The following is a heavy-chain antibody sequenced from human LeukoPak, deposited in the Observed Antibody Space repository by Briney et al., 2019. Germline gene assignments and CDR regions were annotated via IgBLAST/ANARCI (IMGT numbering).Heavy chain of an antibody. J-gene: IGHJ4*02. D-gene: IGHD3-3*01. CDR2: INTNTGNP. CDR1: GYTFTSYA. Sequence: GASVKVSCKASGYTFTSYAMNWVRQAPGQGLEWMGWINTNTGNPTYAQGFTGRFVFSLDTSVSTAYLQISSLKAEDTAVYYCAKYQIPRGGQDDFWECLYKAPFDYWGQGTLVTVSS. V-gene: IGHV7-4-1*02. CDR3: AKYQIPRGGQDDFWECLYKAPFDY.